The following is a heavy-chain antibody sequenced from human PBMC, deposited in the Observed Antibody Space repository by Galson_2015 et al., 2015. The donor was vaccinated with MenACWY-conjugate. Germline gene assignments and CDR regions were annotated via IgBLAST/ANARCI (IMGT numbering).Heavy chain of an antibody. Sequence: ETLSLTCSVSGDSIDSTLHYWGWIRQSPGKRLEWIGYIYHSGNTKYNPSLKSRVTMSLDTSKNQFSLNLNSVTAADTAVYYCARLGSVWYGVDSWGQGTLVTVSS. V-gene: IGHV4-61*05. J-gene: IGHJ4*02. CDR2: IYHSGNT. CDR3: ARLGSVWYGVDS. D-gene: IGHD6-19*01. CDR1: GDSIDSTLHY.